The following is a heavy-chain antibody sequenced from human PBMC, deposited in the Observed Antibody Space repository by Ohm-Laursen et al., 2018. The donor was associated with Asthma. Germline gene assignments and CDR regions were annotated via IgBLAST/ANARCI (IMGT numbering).Heavy chain of an antibody. V-gene: IGHV3-30*03. CDR2: ISYDGSNK. J-gene: IGHJ6*02. Sequence: SLRLSCAASGFTFSSYGMHWVRQAPGKGLEWVAVISYDGSNKYYADSVKGRFTISRDNPKNTLYVQMISLRAEDTAVYYCARDGYGEYFDHYSGMDVWGQGTTVTVSS. CDR1: GFTFSSYG. D-gene: IGHD4-17*01. CDR3: ARDGYGEYFDHYSGMDV.